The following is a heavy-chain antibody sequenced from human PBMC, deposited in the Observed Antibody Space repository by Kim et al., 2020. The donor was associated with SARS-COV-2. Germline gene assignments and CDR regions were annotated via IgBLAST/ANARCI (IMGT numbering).Heavy chain of an antibody. V-gene: IGHV3-30*03. J-gene: IGHJ4*02. Sequence: FISYSGSYKYYADSVKGRSTISRDNSKNSLYLQMNTLRAEDMAVYYCALGPVAGLDAFGYWCQGT. D-gene: IGHD6-19*01. CDR2: ISYSGSYK. CDR3: ALGPVAGLDAFGY.